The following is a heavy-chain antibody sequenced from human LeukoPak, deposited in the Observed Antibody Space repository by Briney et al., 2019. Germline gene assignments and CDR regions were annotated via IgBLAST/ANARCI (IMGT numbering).Heavy chain of an antibody. Sequence: GESLKISCKGSGYSFTSYWIGWVRQMPGKGPEWMGIIYPGDSDTRYSPSFQGQVTISADKSISTAYLQWSSLKASDTAMYYCARLDPTYYYDSSGYRNWFDPWGQGTLVTVSS. CDR1: GYSFTSYW. CDR2: IYPGDSDT. V-gene: IGHV5-51*01. CDR3: ARLDPTYYYDSSGYRNWFDP. D-gene: IGHD3-22*01. J-gene: IGHJ5*02.